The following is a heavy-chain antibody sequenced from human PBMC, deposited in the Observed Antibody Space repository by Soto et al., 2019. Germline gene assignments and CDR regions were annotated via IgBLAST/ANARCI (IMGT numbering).Heavy chain of an antibody. CDR2: IKQDESDK. V-gene: IGHV3-7*03. D-gene: IGHD3-16*02. J-gene: IGHJ5*02. Sequence: EVQLVESGGGLVQTGGSLRLSCAVSGFRFRDYWMSWVRQAPGKGLEGGANIKQDESDKYYVDSVKGRFTISRDNAKNALYLQMNSLRVEDTAVYYCAAYCYTMTCTHFHGYSWGQGTQVTVSS. CDR3: AAYCYTMTCTHFHGYS. CDR1: GFRFRDYW.